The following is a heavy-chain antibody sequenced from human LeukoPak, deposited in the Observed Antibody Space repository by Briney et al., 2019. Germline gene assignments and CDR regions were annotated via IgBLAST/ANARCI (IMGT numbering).Heavy chain of an antibody. Sequence: GASVKVSCKASGYTFTGYYMHWVRQAPGQGLEWMGWINPNSGGTNYAQKFQGRVTMTRDTSISTAYMELSRLRSDDTAVYCCASFYSSGWTGNYFDYWGQGTLVTVSS. CDR2: INPNSGGT. V-gene: IGHV1-2*02. CDR3: ASFYSSGWTGNYFDY. D-gene: IGHD6-19*01. J-gene: IGHJ4*02. CDR1: GYTFTGYY.